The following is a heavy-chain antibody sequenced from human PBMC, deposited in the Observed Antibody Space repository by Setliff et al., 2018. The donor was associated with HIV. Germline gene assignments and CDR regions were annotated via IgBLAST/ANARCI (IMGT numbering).Heavy chain of an antibody. CDR1: GYTFTDYY. D-gene: IGHD6-6*01. CDR3: ARDSLYLYSSSFPYYYYMDV. CDR2: INPNSGGT. J-gene: IGHJ6*03. Sequence: ASVKVSCKASGYTFTDYYMHWVRQAPGQGLEWMGRINPNSGGTNYAQKFQGRVTMTRDTSISTAYMELSRLRSDDTAVYYCARDSLYLYSSSFPYYYYMDVWGKGTTVTVS. V-gene: IGHV1-2*06.